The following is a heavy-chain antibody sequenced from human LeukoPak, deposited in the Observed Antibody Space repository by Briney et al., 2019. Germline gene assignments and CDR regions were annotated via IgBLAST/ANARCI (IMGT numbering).Heavy chain of an antibody. CDR1: GFTFSSYA. Sequence: PTGGSLRLSCAASGFTFSSYAMSWVRQAPGKGLEWVSAISGSGGSTYYADSVKGRFTISRDNSKNTLYLQMNSLRAEDTAVYYCAKDHGSGEWFGELLADYWGQGTLVTVSS. J-gene: IGHJ4*02. CDR3: AKDHGSGEWFGELLADY. D-gene: IGHD3-10*01. CDR2: ISGSGGST. V-gene: IGHV3-23*01.